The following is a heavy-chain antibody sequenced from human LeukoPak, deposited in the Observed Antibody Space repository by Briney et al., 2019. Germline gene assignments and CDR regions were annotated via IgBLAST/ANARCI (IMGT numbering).Heavy chain of an antibody. CDR2: IYYSGST. J-gene: IGHJ5*02. Sequence: PSETLSLTCSVSGGSISSYYWSWIRQPPGKGVDWIGYIYYSGSTYYNPSLKSRVTISVDTSKNQFSLNLNSMSAADTAVYYCARHGVGPRFDPWGQGTLVTVSS. CDR3: ARHGVGPRFDP. CDR1: GGSISSYY. V-gene: IGHV4-59*08.